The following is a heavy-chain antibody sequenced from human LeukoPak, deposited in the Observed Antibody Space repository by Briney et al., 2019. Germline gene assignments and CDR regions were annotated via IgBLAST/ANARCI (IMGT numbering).Heavy chain of an antibody. Sequence: GESLRLSCAASGFTFSTSTMNWVRQAPGKGLEWVSSISISNDYIYYADSLKGRFTISRDNAKNSLYLQMDSLRAEDTAVYYCVRIPNSAGFPNWFDLWGQGTLVTVSS. D-gene: IGHD6-19*01. CDR1: GFTFSTST. V-gene: IGHV3-21*01. J-gene: IGHJ5*02. CDR3: VRIPNSAGFPNWFDL. CDR2: ISISNDYI.